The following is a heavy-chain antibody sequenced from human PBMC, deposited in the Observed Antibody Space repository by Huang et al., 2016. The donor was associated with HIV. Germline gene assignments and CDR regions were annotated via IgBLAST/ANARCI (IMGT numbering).Heavy chain of an antibody. D-gene: IGHD3-22*01. CDR3: ARHFSYYDSSGYTPWDAFDI. CDR1: GGSITSSSYY. CDR2: IYYSGST. J-gene: IGHJ3*02. Sequence: QLQLQGSGPGLVKPSETLSLTCTVSGGSITSSSYYWGWIRQPPGKGLVWVGSIYYSGSTDYNPSLKSRVTVSVDTSKTQFCLKLSSVTAADTAVYYCARHFSYYDSSGYTPWDAFDIWGQGTMVTVSS. V-gene: IGHV4-39*01.